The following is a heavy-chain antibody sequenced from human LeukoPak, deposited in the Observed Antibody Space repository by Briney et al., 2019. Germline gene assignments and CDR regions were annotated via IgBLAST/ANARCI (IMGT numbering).Heavy chain of an antibody. CDR1: GFTFSGSA. V-gene: IGHV3-73*01. D-gene: IGHD2-2*01. J-gene: IGHJ6*03. Sequence: QSGGSLRLSCAASGFTFSGSAMHWVRQASGKGLEWVGRIRSKANSYATAYAASVKGRFTISRDDSKNTAYLQMNSLKTEDTAVYYCTLLEYCSSTSCGQNYYYYYYMDVWGKGTTVTVSS. CDR2: IRSKANSYAT. CDR3: TLLEYCSSTSCGQNYYYYYYMDV.